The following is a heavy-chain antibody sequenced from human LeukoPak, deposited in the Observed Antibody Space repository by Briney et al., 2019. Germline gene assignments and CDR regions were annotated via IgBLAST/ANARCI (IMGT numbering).Heavy chain of an antibody. D-gene: IGHD3-10*01. CDR3: ARDPSSGLYSSGSYFDS. CDR1: GYIFSSYG. J-gene: IGHJ5*01. CDR2: ISAHNGNT. Sequence: ASVKVSCKASGYIFSSYGISWVRQAPGQGLEWMGWISAHNGNTNYAQKFQGRVTMTTDSSTTTAYLELRSLRSDDSAEYYCARDPSSGLYSSGSYFDSWGQGTLVTVSS. V-gene: IGHV1-18*01.